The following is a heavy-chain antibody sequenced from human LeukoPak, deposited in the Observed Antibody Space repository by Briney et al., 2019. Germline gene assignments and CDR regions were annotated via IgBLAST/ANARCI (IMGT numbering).Heavy chain of an antibody. V-gene: IGHV4-31*03. CDR2: IYYSGST. Sequence: PQTLSLTCTLSGGSTSSGGYYWGWTRQHPGKGLEWIGYIYYSGSTYYNPSLKTRVTISADTSKNQFYLKLSSVTAADTAVYYCARGVDTAIISYFDYWGQGTLVTVSS. J-gene: IGHJ4*02. CDR3: ARGVDTAIISYFDY. CDR1: GGSTSSGGYY. D-gene: IGHD5-18*01.